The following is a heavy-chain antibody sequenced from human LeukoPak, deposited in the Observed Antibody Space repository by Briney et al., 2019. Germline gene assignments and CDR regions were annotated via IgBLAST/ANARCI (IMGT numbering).Heavy chain of an antibody. Sequence: GRSLRLSCAASGFTFSSYAMHWVRQAPGKGLEWVAVISYDGSNKYYADSVKGRFTISRDNSKNTLYLQMNSLRAEDTAVYYCARDLESLSSSWYGGTDYWGQGTLVTVSS. V-gene: IGHV3-30-3*01. D-gene: IGHD6-13*01. CDR1: GFTFSSYA. CDR3: ARDLESLSSSWYGGTDY. CDR2: ISYDGSNK. J-gene: IGHJ4*02.